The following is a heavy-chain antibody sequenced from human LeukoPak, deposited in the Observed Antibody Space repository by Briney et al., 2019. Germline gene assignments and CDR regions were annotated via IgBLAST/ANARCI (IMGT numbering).Heavy chain of an antibody. CDR2: INHSGST. CDR3: AKDVKFNRLNYIDY. CDR1: GGSFSGYY. D-gene: IGHD1-14*01. V-gene: IGHV4-34*01. J-gene: IGHJ4*02. Sequence: SETLSLTCAVYGGSFSGYYWSWIRQPPGKGLEWIGEINHSGSTNYNPSLKSRVTISVDTSKNQFSLKLSSVTAADTALYYCAKDVKFNRLNYIDYWGQGTLVTVSS.